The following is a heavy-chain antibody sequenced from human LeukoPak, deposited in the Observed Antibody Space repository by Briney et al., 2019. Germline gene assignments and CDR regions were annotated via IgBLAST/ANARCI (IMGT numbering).Heavy chain of an antibody. CDR2: IYYSGST. CDR3: ARDSTGGSYDFDY. J-gene: IGHJ4*02. Sequence: PSETLSLTCTVSGGSISTYYWSWIRQPPGKGLEWIGYIYYSGSTNYNPSLKSRLTISVATSKNQFSLKLTSVTAADTAVYYCARDSTGGSYDFDYWGQGTLVTVSS. D-gene: IGHD1-26*01. CDR1: GGSISTYY. V-gene: IGHV4-59*01.